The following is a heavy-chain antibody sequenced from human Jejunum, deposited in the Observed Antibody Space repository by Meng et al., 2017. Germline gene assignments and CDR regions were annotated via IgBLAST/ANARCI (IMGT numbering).Heavy chain of an antibody. CDR3: ARDRGATYSFDY. Sequence: QVQLVQSGAEVKKPGASVKVSCKASGYTFINNALHWMRQAPGQSLEWVGWINAGIGDTKYSQNLQGRVTITRDTSASTTYMQLRSLESEDTATYYCARDRGATYSFDYWGQGTLVTVSS. CDR1: GYTFINNA. V-gene: IGHV1-3*01. J-gene: IGHJ4*02. D-gene: IGHD1-26*01. CDR2: INAGIGDT.